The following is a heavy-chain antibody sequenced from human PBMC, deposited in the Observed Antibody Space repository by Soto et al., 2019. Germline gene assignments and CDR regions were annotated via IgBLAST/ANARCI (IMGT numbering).Heavy chain of an antibody. D-gene: IGHD6-19*01. CDR2: INAYNGNT. Sequence: QVQLVQSGAEVKKPGASVKVSCKASGYTFTTYGISWVRQAPGQGLELMGWINAYNGNTNYAQKLPGRATMTTDTSTSTAYMDLRSLRSDDTAVYYCARDPVAGTYFDYWGQGTLVTVSS. V-gene: IGHV1-18*01. CDR1: GYTFTTYG. CDR3: ARDPVAGTYFDY. J-gene: IGHJ4*02.